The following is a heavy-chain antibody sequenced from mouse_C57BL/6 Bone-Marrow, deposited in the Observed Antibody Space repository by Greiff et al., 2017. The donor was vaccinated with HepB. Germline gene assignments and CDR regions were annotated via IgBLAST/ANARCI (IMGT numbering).Heavy chain of an antibody. CDR1: GFTFSDYY. CDR2: INYDGSST. J-gene: IGHJ1*03. Sequence: DVHLVESEGGLVQPGSSMKLSCTASGFTFSDYYMAWVRQVPEKGLEWVANINYDGSSTYYLDSLKSRFIISRDNAKNILYLQMSSLKSEDTATYYCARYYYGSSPYWYFDVWGTGTTVTVSS. D-gene: IGHD1-1*01. CDR3: ARYYYGSSPYWYFDV. V-gene: IGHV5-16*01.